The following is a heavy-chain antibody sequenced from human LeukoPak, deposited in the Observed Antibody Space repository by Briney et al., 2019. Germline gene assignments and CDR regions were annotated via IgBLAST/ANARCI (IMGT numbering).Heavy chain of an antibody. CDR2: INPNSGGT. D-gene: IGHD1-26*01. V-gene: IGHV1-2*02. Sequence: ASVKVSCKAFGYTFTGYYIHWVRQAPGQGLEWMGWINPNSGGTNYAQKFQGRVTMTRDTSISTAYMELSRLRSDDTAVYYCARDFSGASYYYYYGMDVWGQGTTVTVSS. CDR3: ARDFSGASYYYYYGMDV. CDR1: GYTFTGYY. J-gene: IGHJ6*02.